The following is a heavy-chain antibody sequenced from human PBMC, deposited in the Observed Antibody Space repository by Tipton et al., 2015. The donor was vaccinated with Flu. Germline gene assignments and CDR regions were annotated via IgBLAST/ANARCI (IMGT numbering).Heavy chain of an antibody. CDR1: GASFNDYY. Sequence: LSCAVSGASFNDYYWSWIRQSPGKGLEWIGEINHSGSTNSNPSLKSRVTLSVDTSKNRLSLKLASVTAADTATYYCARSGYAYGLYFFDHWGQGTLVTVSS. J-gene: IGHJ4*02. D-gene: IGHD5-12*01. CDR3: ARSGYAYGLYFFDH. CDR2: INHSGST. V-gene: IGHV4-34*01.